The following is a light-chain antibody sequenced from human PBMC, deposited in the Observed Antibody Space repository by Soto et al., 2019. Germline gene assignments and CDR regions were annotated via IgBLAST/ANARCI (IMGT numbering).Light chain of an antibody. CDR1: QSVADN. Sequence: EVVMTQSPATLSVSPGERVTLSCRSSQSVADNLAWFQQKPGQGPRLLIYGASTRATGIPARFSGSGSETDFTLTVSSLRSEDSAVYYCQQYNDWPLTFGGGTKVEIK. J-gene: IGKJ4*01. CDR3: QQYNDWPLT. CDR2: GAS. V-gene: IGKV3-15*01.